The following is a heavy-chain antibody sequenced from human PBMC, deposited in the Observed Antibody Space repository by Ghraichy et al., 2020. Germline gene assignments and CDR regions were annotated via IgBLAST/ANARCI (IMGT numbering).Heavy chain of an antibody. D-gene: IGHD4-11*01. CDR3: AREGMTTVTTKYYYYGMDV. CDR1: GYTFTSYG. Sequence: ASVKVSCKASGYTFTSYGISWVRQAPGQGLEWMGWISAYNGNTNYAQKLQGRVTMTTDTSTSTAYMELRSLRSDDTAVYYCAREGMTTVTTKYYYYGMDVWGQGTTVTVSS. CDR2: ISAYNGNT. J-gene: IGHJ6*02. V-gene: IGHV1-18*01.